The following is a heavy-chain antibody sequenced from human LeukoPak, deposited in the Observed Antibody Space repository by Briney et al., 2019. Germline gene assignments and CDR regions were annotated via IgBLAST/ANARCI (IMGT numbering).Heavy chain of an antibody. V-gene: IGHV3-30*18. CDR2: ISYDGSYK. CDR3: AKDRYRGLNTIDY. CDR1: EFTFSTYG. D-gene: IGHD1-1*01. J-gene: IGHJ4*02. Sequence: GRSLRLSCAASEFTFSTYGMHWVRQAPGKGLEWVAVISYDGSYKFYADSVKGRFTSSRDNSTGKLYLQMNSSRAKATYVYSCAKDRYRGLNTIDYWGQGTLVTVSS.